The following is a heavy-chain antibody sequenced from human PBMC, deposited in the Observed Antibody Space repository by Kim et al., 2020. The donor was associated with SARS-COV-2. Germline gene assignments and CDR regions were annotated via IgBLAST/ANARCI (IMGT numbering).Heavy chain of an antibody. D-gene: IGHD2-2*01. J-gene: IGHJ1*01. CDR2: MDPTTVKT. Sequence: ASVKVSCKASGYTFTRYDIHWVRQATGQGLEWMGWMDPTTVKTGYAHNFQGRVTLTRDTSITTAYMELSSLRSEDSGIYFCVRGTAIASSTWGQGTLVTV. V-gene: IGHV1-8*01. CDR3: VRGTAIASST. CDR1: GYTFTRYD.